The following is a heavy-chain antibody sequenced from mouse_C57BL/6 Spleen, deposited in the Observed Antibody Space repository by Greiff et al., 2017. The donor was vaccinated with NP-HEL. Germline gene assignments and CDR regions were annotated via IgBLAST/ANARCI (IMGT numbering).Heavy chain of an antibody. V-gene: IGHV1-15*01. CDR2: IDPETGGT. CDR1: GYTFTDYE. J-gene: IGHJ1*03. D-gene: IGHD3-3*01. CDR3: TRGDYFDV. Sequence: QVHVKQSGAELVRPGASVTLSCKASGYTFTDYEMHWVKQTPVHGLEWIGAIDPETGGTAYNQKFKGKAILTADKSSSTAYMELRSLTSEDSAVYYCTRGDYFDVWGTGTTVTVSS.